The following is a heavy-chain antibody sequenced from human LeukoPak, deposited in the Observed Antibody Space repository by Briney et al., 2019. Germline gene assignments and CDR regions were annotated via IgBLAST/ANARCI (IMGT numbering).Heavy chain of an antibody. CDR3: ARDLYYDSSGYYDY. J-gene: IGHJ4*02. Sequence: GGSLRLSCAASGFSFNDYYMAWVRRAPGKGLEWVSYISGNEITTYYADSVKGRFTVSRDNAKNSLYLQMNSLRAEDTAVYYCARDLYYDSSGYYDYWGQGTLVTVSS. V-gene: IGHV3-11*01. CDR2: ISGNEITT. CDR1: GFSFNDYY. D-gene: IGHD3-22*01.